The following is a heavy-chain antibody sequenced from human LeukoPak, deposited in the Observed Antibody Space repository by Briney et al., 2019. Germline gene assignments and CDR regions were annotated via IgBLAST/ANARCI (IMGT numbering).Heavy chain of an antibody. CDR1: GGSISSYY. CDR2: IYYIGST. J-gene: IGHJ4*02. Sequence: DPLSLTCTVSGGSISSYYWSWIRQPPGKGLEWIGYIYYIGSTNYNPSLKSRVTISVDTSKNQFSLKLSSVTAADTAVYYCARGYCSGGNCYYFDYWGQGTLVTVPS. CDR3: ARGYCSGGNCYYFDY. V-gene: IGHV4-59*07. D-gene: IGHD2-15*01.